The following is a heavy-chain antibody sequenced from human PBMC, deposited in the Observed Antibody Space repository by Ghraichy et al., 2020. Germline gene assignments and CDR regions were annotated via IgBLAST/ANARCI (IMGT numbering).Heavy chain of an antibody. Sequence: GGSLRLSCAASGFTFDDYAMHWVRQAPGKGLEWVSGISWNSGSIGYADSVKGRFTISRDNAKNSLYLQMNSLRAEDTALYYCAKDMSLGYSSGPDDAFDIWGQGTMVTVSS. D-gene: IGHD6-19*01. CDR3: AKDMSLGYSSGPDDAFDI. J-gene: IGHJ3*02. CDR1: GFTFDDYA. CDR2: ISWNSGSI. V-gene: IGHV3-9*01.